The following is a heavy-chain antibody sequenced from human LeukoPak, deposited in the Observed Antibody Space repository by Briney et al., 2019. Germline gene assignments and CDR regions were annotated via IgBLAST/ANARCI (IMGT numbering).Heavy chain of an antibody. Sequence: GGSLRLSCAASGFMFSNYWMNWVRQAPGKGLEWVANIKQDGSEKYYVDSVKGRFTISRDNAKNSLYLQMNSLRAEDTAVYYCARDRGITIENYYYYYMDVWGKGTTVTVSS. CDR2: IKQDGSEK. V-gene: IGHV3-7*01. CDR3: ARDRGITIENYYYYYMDV. D-gene: IGHD3-10*01. J-gene: IGHJ6*03. CDR1: GFMFSNYW.